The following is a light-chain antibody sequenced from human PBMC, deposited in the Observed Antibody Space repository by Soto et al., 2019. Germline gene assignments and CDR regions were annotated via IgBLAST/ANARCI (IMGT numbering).Light chain of an antibody. V-gene: IGKV3D-15*01. CDR2: GAS. J-gene: IGKJ5*01. Sequence: EIVMTQSPAILSLSPVERATLASKASQSVDSSLAGYQQKPGQAPRLLIYGASSRATGIPDRFSGSGSGTDFTLTIRRPEPEDFAVYYCQQYNNWPPTFGQGTRLEIK. CDR1: QSVDSS. CDR3: QQYNNWPPT.